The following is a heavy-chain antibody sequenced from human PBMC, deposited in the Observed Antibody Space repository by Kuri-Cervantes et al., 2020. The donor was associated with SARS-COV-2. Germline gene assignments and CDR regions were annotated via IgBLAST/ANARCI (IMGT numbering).Heavy chain of an antibody. CDR3: ARALLWFGESPDF. CDR2: INHSGST. Sequence: GSLRLSCAVYGGSFSDYSWNWIRQPPGKGLEWVGEINHSGSTNYNPSLKSRVTVSVDTSMNHFSLKLSSVTAADTAVYYCARALLWFGESPDFWGQGTLVTVSS. D-gene: IGHD3-10*01. J-gene: IGHJ4*02. V-gene: IGHV4-34*01. CDR1: GGSFSDYS.